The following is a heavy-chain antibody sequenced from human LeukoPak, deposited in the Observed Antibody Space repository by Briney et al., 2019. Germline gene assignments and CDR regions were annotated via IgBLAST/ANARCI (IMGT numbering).Heavy chain of an antibody. V-gene: IGHV3-23*01. J-gene: IGHJ3*02. D-gene: IGHD3-22*01. CDR3: ARAPGYYYDSSGYRNAFDI. CDR1: GFTFSSYA. CDR2: FSGSGGTT. Sequence: GSLRLSFAASGFTFSSYAMSWVRPPPGKGLEWVSAFSGSGGTTYYADSVKGRFTISRDNSKNTLYLQMNSLRAEDTAVYYCARAPGYYYDSSGYRNAFDIWGQGTMVTVSS.